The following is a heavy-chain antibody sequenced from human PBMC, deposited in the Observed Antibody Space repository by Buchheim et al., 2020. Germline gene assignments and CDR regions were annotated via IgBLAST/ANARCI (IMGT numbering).Heavy chain of an antibody. J-gene: IGHJ6*02. CDR3: AKDRGSGSYYPYGPDV. CDR2: ISYDESNK. Sequence: QVQLVESGGGVVQPGRSLRLSCAASGITFGSYAMHWVRQAPGKGLQWVAAISYDESNKYYGNSVKGRFTISSDNSKNTLYLQMNSLKAEDTAVYYCAKDRGSGSYYPYGPDVWGQGTT. V-gene: IGHV3-30*18. CDR1: GITFGSYA. D-gene: IGHD3-10*01.